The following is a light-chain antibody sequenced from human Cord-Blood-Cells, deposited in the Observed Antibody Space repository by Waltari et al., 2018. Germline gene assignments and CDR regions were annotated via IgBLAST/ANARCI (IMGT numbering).Light chain of an antibody. Sequence: DIQMTQSPSSLSASVGDRVTITCRASQSISSYLNWYQQKPGKAPKLLIYAASSLQSGVPSXXXGSGSGXXFXLTISSLQPEDFATYYCQQSYSTPFTFGPGTKVDIK. J-gene: IGKJ3*01. CDR3: QQSYSTPFT. CDR1: QSISSY. V-gene: IGKV1-39*01. CDR2: AAS.